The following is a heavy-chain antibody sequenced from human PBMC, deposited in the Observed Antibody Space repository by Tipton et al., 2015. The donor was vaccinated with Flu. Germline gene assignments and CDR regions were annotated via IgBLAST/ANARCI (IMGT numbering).Heavy chain of an antibody. CDR1: GFTFSYYA. CDR2: ISYDGSNK. J-gene: IGHJ3*02. Sequence: VQLVQSGGGVVQPGRSLRLSCVASGFTFSYYAMHWVRQTPGKGLEWVAVISYDGSNKYYADSVKGRFTISRDNSKNTLYLQMNRLRAEDTAVYCCAKDLSRGYRLDDAFDIWGQGTMVTVSA. D-gene: IGHD3-22*01. V-gene: IGHV3-30*18. CDR3: AKDLSRGYRLDDAFDI.